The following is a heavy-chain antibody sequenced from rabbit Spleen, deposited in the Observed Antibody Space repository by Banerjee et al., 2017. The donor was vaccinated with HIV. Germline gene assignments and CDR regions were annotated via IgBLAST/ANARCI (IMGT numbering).Heavy chain of an antibody. CDR1: GFSFSSAYD. Sequence: QSLEESGGGLVKPEGSLALTCTASGFSFSSAYDMCWVRQAPGKGLEWIACIYAGSSGSAYYASWAKGRFTISQTSSTTVTLQMTSLTAADTATYFSVNDPYGLRGGGGVLWGQGTLVTVS. CDR3: VNDPYGLRGGGGVL. J-gene: IGHJ4*01. V-gene: IGHV1S40*01. CDR2: IYAGSSGSA. D-gene: IGHD3-1*01.